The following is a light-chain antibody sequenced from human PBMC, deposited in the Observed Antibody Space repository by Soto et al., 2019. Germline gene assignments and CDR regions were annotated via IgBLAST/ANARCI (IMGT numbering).Light chain of an antibody. V-gene: IGKV3-11*01. CDR2: DAS. J-gene: IGKJ4*01. Sequence: EIVLTQSSATLSLSPGERATLSCRASQSVSSNHLAWYQQKPGQAPRLLIYDASNRATGIPARFSGSGSGTDFTLTISSLEPEDFAVYYCQQRSNWPLTFGRGTKVAIK. CDR3: QQRSNWPLT. CDR1: QSVSSN.